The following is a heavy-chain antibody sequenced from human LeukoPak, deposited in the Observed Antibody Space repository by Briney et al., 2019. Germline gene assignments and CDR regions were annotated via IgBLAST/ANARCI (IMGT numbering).Heavy chain of an antibody. CDR3: ARGPGIDVAGVFDY. CDR1: GYTFTSYG. D-gene: IGHD6-19*01. J-gene: IGHJ4*02. V-gene: IGHV1-18*04. Sequence: ASVKVSCKASGYTFTSYGINWVRQAPGQGLKWMGWISGYNGHSKYVQKMQGRVTMTTDTSTNTAYMELRSLRSDNTAVYYCARGPGIDVAGVFDYWGQGSLVTVSS. CDR2: ISGYNGHS.